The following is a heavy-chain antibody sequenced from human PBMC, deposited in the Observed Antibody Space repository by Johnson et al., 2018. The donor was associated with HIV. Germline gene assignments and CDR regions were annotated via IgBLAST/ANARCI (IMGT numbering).Heavy chain of an antibody. V-gene: IGHV3-23*04. CDR1: GFTFSSYD. CDR3: ARACRDGYTCDAFDI. J-gene: IGHJ3*02. D-gene: IGHD5-24*01. CDR2: ISGSGGST. Sequence: VQLVESGGGLVQPGGSLRLSCAASGFTFSSYDMHWVRQTAGKGLEWVSSISGSGGSTYYADSVKGRFTISRDNSKNTLYLQMKSLRAEDTAVYYCARACRDGYTCDAFDIWGQGTKVTVAS.